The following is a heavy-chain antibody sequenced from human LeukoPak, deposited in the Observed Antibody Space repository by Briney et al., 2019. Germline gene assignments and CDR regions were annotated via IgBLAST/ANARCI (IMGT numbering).Heavy chain of an antibody. CDR3: AKDMGEDGSYYLDY. CDR1: GFTFSSYA. Sequence: PGGSLRLSCAASGFTFSSYAMSWVRQAPGKGLECVSAISGSGARTYYAGSVKGRFTISRDTSKNTLYLQMNSLRAEDTAVYYCAKDMGEDGSYYLDYWGQGTLVTVSS. CDR2: ISGSGART. D-gene: IGHD1-26*01. J-gene: IGHJ4*02. V-gene: IGHV3-23*01.